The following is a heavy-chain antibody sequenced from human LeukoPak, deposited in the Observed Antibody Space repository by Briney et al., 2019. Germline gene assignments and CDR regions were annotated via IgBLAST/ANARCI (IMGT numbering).Heavy chain of an antibody. D-gene: IGHD2-15*01. Sequence: SETLSLTCTVSGGSISSGGYYWSWIRQHPGKGLEWIGYIYYSGSTYYNPSLKSRVTISVDTSKNQFSLKLSSVTAADTAVYYCARSRGGWSYYFDYGGQGTLVTVSS. CDR3: ARSRGGWSYYFDY. CDR1: GGSISSGGYY. J-gene: IGHJ4*02. V-gene: IGHV4-31*03. CDR2: IYYSGST.